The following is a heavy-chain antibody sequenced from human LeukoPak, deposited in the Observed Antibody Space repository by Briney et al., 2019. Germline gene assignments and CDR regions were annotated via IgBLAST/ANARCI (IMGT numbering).Heavy chain of an antibody. V-gene: IGHV3-9*01. J-gene: IGHJ4*02. CDR2: ISWNSGSI. CDR1: GFTFSNYV. Sequence: GGSLRLSCGASGFTFSNYVMSWVRQAPGKGLEWVSGISWNSGSIGYADSVKGRFTISRDNAKNSLYLQMNSLRAEDTALYYCAAGGAYYDYVWGSYRYTELDYWGQGTLVTVSS. CDR3: AAGGAYYDYVWGSYRYTELDY. D-gene: IGHD3-16*02.